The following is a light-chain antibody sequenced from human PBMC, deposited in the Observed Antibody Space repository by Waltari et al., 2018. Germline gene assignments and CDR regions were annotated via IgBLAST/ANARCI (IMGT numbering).Light chain of an antibody. CDR1: SSDVGGYNY. J-gene: IGLJ3*02. Sequence: QSALTQSASVSGSPGQSITISCTGTSSDVGGYNYVSWYQQHPVKAPKLLIFDVSYRPSGVSDRFSGSKSGNTASLTISGLQAEDESDYYCCSFTSRSTWVFGGGTKLTVL. V-gene: IGLV2-14*01. CDR3: CSFTSRSTWV. CDR2: DVS.